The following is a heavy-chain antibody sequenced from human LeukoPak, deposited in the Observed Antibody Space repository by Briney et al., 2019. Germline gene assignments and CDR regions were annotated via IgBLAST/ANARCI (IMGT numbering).Heavy chain of an antibody. CDR1: GGSISAYY. D-gene: IGHD6-13*01. J-gene: IGHJ4*02. V-gene: IGHV4-4*09. CDR2: IYNNGRT. CDR3: ARGRSSSWSSFDY. Sequence: SETLSLTCTVSGGSISAYYWSWIRQPPGKGLEWIGYIYNNGRTYYNPSLKSRVTISVDTSKNLFSLKVSSVTAADAAVYYCARGRSSSWSSFDYWGQGTLVTVSS.